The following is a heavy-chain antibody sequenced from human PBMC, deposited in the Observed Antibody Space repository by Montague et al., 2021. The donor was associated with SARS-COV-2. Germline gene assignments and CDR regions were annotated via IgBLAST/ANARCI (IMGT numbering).Heavy chain of an antibody. CDR1: GDSISNYS. V-gene: IGHV4-59*08. CDR3: ARHLRVTTVTSHMYHYAMDV. D-gene: IGHD4-11*01. Sequence: SETLSLTCSVSGDSISNYSWSWMRQSPGKGLERIGYTYYSGSTNYNPSLTSRVTISVDTSKNQVSLKLTSVTAADTAVYYCARHLRVTTVTSHMYHYAMDVWGQGTTVTVSS. J-gene: IGHJ6*02. CDR2: TYYSGST.